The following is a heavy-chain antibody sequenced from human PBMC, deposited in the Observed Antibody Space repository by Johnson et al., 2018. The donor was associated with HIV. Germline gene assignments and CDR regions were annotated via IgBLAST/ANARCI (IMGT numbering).Heavy chain of an antibody. CDR2: INSSGSTI. CDR1: GFRFSDYY. Sequence: QVHLVESGGGLVKPRGSLRLSCAGSGFRFSDYYMSWIRQAPGKGLEWVSYINSSGSTIYYADFVKGRFTISRDNAKKSLYLQMNSLRAEDTALYYCARDSTPWGGDYVAYAFDIWGRGTMVTVSS. V-gene: IGHV3-11*04. CDR3: ARDSTPWGGDYVAYAFDI. D-gene: IGHD4-17*01. J-gene: IGHJ3*02.